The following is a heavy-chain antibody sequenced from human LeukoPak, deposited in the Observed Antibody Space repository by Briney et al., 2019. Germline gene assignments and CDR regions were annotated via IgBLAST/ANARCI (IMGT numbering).Heavy chain of an antibody. Sequence: GASVKVSCKASGYTFTSYGISWVRQAPGQGLEWMGWISAYNGNTNYAQKLQGRVTMTTDTSTSTAYMELRSLRSDDTAVYYCARAGRLEDYDFWSGYWDYYYGMDVWGQGTTVTVSS. CDR2: ISAYNGNT. CDR1: GYTFTSYG. CDR3: ARAGRLEDYDFWSGYWDYYYGMDV. D-gene: IGHD3-3*01. J-gene: IGHJ6*02. V-gene: IGHV1-18*01.